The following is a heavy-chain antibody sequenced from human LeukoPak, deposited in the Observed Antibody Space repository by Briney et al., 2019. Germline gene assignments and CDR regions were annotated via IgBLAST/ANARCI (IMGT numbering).Heavy chain of an antibody. CDR1: GYSFPNYW. D-gene: IGHD4-17*01. J-gene: IGHJ4*02. CDR3: ARSSDYVFDY. CDR2: IYPGDSHT. V-gene: IGHV5-51*01. Sequence: GESLKISCKGSGYSFPNYWIGWVRQMPGKGLEWMGIIYPGDSHTRYSPSFQDQVTISVDKSISTAYLQWSSLKASDTAMYYCARSSDYVFDYWGQGTLVTVSS.